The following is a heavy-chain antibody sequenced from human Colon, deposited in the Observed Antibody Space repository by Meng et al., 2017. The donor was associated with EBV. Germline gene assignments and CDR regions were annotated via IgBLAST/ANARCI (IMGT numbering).Heavy chain of an antibody. Sequence: DTAMVMPSLPPLLTFTVSGGSVSSGGYYWTRSRQPPGKGLEWFGNINYSGSTFYNPSLKRRVIISIDTSKNQFSLNLSYVTAADTAVYYCARVSSGWDYFDYWGQGTLVTVSS. J-gene: IGHJ4*02. CDR1: GGSVSSGGYY. CDR2: INYSGST. CDR3: ARVSSGWDYFDY. V-gene: IGHV4-31*03. D-gene: IGHD6-19*01.